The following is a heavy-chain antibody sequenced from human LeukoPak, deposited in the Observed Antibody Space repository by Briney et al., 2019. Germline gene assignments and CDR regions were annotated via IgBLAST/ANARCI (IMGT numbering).Heavy chain of an antibody. Sequence: GRSLRLSCAASGFTFSHYGVHWVRQAPGKGLEWVAVISYDGSNKYYADSVKGRFTISRDNSKNTVFLQMNSLRAEDTAVYYCARDQPGWSLAYSSSWYGYWGQGTLVTVSS. V-gene: IGHV3-30*03. J-gene: IGHJ4*02. D-gene: IGHD6-13*01. CDR2: ISYDGSNK. CDR3: ARDQPGWSLAYSSSWYGY. CDR1: GFTFSHYG.